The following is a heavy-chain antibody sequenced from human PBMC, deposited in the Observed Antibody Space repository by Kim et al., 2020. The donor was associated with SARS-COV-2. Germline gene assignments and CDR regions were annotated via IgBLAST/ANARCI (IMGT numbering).Heavy chain of an antibody. V-gene: IGHV3-48*03. Sequence: GGSLRLSCAASGFTFSSYEMNWVRQAPGKGLEWVSYISSSGSTIYYADSVKGRFTISRDNAKNSLYLQMNSLRAEDTAVYYCARIYGDPFDYWGQGTLVTVSS. CDR3: ARIYGDPFDY. D-gene: IGHD4-17*01. CDR2: ISSSGSTI. CDR1: GFTFSSYE. J-gene: IGHJ4*02.